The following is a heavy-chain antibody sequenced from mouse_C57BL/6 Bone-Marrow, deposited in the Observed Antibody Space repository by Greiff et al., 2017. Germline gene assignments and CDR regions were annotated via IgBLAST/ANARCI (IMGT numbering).Heavy chain of an antibody. V-gene: IGHV1-74*01. Sequence: VQLQQPGAELVKPGASVKVSCKASGYTFTSYWMHWVKQRPGQGLEWIGRIHPSASDTNYNQKFKGKATLTVDKSSSTAYMQLSRLTSEDSAVYYCAIRPGFAYWGQGTLGTGSA. CDR1: GYTFTSYW. J-gene: IGHJ3*01. CDR2: IHPSASDT. CDR3: AIRPGFAY.